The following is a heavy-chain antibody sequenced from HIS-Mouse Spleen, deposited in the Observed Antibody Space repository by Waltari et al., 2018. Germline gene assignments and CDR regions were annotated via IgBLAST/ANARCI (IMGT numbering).Heavy chain of an antibody. CDR1: GFTFTSSA. CDR2: IVVGSGNT. Sequence: QMQLVQSGPEVKKPGTSVKVSCKASGFTFTSSAVQWVRQARGQRPEWIGWIVVGSGNTNYAQKFQERVTITRDMSTSTAYMELSSLRSEDTAVYYCAALTVPGYYYDSSGYYYAFDIWGQGTMVTVSS. CDR3: AALTVPGYYYDSSGYYYAFDI. J-gene: IGHJ3*02. V-gene: IGHV1-58*01. D-gene: IGHD3-22*01.